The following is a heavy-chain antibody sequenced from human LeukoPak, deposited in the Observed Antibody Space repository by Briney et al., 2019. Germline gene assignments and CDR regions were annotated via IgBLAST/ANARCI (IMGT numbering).Heavy chain of an antibody. J-gene: IGHJ4*02. D-gene: IGHD3-22*01. V-gene: IGHV3-23*01. CDR2: ITASGGTT. CDR1: GFTFTSYV. Sequence: GGSLRLSCAASGFTFTSYVMSWVRQAPGKGLEWVSSITASGGTTHYADSVKGRFTISRDNSKNTLYLQMNSLRAEDTAVFYCAKTYYYDSRGYFFDYWGQGILVTVSS. CDR3: AKTYYYDSRGYFFDY.